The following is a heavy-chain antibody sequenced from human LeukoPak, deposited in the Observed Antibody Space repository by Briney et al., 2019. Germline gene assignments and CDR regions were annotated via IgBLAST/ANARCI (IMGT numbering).Heavy chain of an antibody. Sequence: SETLSLTCAVYGGSFSGYYWSWIRQPPGKGLEWIGEINHSGSTNYNPSLKSRVTISVDTSKNQFSLKLSSVTAADTAVYYCAREYQLLYRVWYMDVWGKGTTVTVSS. V-gene: IGHV4-34*01. J-gene: IGHJ6*03. D-gene: IGHD2-2*02. CDR2: INHSGST. CDR3: AREYQLLYRVWYMDV. CDR1: GGSFSGYY.